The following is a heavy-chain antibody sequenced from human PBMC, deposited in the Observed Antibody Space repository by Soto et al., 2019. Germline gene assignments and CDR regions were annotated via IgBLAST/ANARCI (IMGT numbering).Heavy chain of an antibody. V-gene: IGHV1-18*04. CDR1: CYTFTSYG. Sequence: RXSVKVSFKASCYTFTSYGISWVRQAPGQGLEWMGWISAYNGNTNYAQKLQGRVTMTTDTSTSTAYMELRSLRSDDTAVYYCARGTYYYDSSGYLYGMDVWGQGTTVTVSS. CDR3: ARGTYYYDSSGYLYGMDV. J-gene: IGHJ6*02. CDR2: ISAYNGNT. D-gene: IGHD3-22*01.